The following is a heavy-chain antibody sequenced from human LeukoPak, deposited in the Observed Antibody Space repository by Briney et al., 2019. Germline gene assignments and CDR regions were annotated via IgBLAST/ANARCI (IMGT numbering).Heavy chain of an antibody. CDR1: GFTFSSYS. D-gene: IGHD3-3*01. V-gene: IGHV3-21*01. CDR2: ISSSRNYI. J-gene: IGHJ4*02. Sequence: GGSLRLSCAASGFTFSSYSMNWVRQAPGKGLEWVSYISSSRNYIFYADPVKGRFTISRDNAKNSLYLQMNSLRAEDTAVYYCARVPGGMEWSDFDYWGQGTLVTVSS. CDR3: ARVPGGMEWSDFDY.